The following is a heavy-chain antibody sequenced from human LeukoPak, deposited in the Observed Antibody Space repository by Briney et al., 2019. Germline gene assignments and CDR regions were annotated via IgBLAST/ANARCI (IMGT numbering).Heavy chain of an antibody. Sequence: GGSLRLSCAASGFTFSTYWMSWVRQAPGKGLEWVANIKQDGSEDYYMDSMKGRFTISRDNAKNSLYLQMNSLRVDDTAVYYCARDCRPEQWLGLWFDPWGQGTLVTVSS. J-gene: IGHJ5*02. CDR2: IKQDGSED. CDR1: GFTFSTYW. V-gene: IGHV3-7*01. D-gene: IGHD6-19*01. CDR3: ARDCRPEQWLGLWFDP.